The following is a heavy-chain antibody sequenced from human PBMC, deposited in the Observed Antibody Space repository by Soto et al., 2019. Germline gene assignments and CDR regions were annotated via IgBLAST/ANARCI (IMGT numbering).Heavy chain of an antibody. D-gene: IGHD1-26*01. V-gene: IGHV3-7*03. CDR3: ARDKVVGPTTLDY. CDR2: IREDGSEK. CDR1: GFTFSTYW. J-gene: IGHJ4*02. Sequence: GGSLRLSCVVSGFTFSTYWMSWVRQAPGKGLEWVANIREDGSEKYYLDSVKGRFTIYRDNAKNSLYLQMNSLRAEDTAVYYCARDKVVGPTTLDYWGQGTLVTVSS.